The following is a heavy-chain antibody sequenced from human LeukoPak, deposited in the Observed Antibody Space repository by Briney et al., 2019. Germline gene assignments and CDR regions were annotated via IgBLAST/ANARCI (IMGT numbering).Heavy chain of an antibody. CDR2: IYPYDSDT. CDR1: GYSFISHW. V-gene: IGHV5-51*01. Sequence: GESLKISCKASGYSFISHWIGWVRQRPGQGLEFMGIIYPYDSDTKYSPSLQGQVTISVDKSISITYLQWRSLKASDTAMYYCARAPSWFGELLYYFDYWGQGTLVTVSS. CDR3: ARAPSWFGELLYYFDY. J-gene: IGHJ4*02. D-gene: IGHD3-10*01.